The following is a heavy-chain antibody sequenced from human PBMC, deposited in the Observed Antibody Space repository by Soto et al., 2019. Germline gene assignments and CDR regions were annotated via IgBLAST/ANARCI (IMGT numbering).Heavy chain of an antibody. D-gene: IGHD2-21*02. CDR1: GFTFSDYY. Sequence: GGSLRLSCAASGFTFSDYYVSWIRQAPGKGLEWVSYISSSSSYTNYADSVKGRFTISRDNAKNSLYLQMNSLRAEDTAVYYCARDIVVVTAMIYNAFDIWGQGTMVTVSS. J-gene: IGHJ3*02. V-gene: IGHV3-11*06. CDR2: ISSSSSYT. CDR3: ARDIVVVTAMIYNAFDI.